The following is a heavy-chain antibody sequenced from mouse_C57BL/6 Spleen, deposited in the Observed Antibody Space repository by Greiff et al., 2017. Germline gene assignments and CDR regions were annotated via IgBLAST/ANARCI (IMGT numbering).Heavy chain of an antibody. CDR1: GYAFSSSW. CDR3: AILLWQLPMDY. Sequence: QVQLQQSGPELVKPGASVKISCKASGYAFSSSWMNWVKQRPGKGLEWIGRIYPGDGDTNYNGKFKGKATLTADKSSSTAYMQLSSLTSEDSAVYFCAILLWQLPMDYWGQGTSVTVSS. J-gene: IGHJ4*01. CDR2: IYPGDGDT. V-gene: IGHV1-82*01. D-gene: IGHD2-1*01.